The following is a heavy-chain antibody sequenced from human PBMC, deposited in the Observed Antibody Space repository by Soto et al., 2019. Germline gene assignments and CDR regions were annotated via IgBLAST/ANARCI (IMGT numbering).Heavy chain of an antibody. V-gene: IGHV5-51*01. J-gene: IGHJ5*02. D-gene: IGHD6-19*01. Sequence: LKISCKGSGYSFTSYWIGWVRQMPGKGLEWMGIIYPGDSDTRYSPSFQGQVTISADKSISTAYLQWSSLKASDTAMYYCARHIAVAGTVNWFDPWGQGTLVTVSS. CDR3: ARHIAVAGTVNWFDP. CDR1: GYSFTSYW. CDR2: IYPGDSDT.